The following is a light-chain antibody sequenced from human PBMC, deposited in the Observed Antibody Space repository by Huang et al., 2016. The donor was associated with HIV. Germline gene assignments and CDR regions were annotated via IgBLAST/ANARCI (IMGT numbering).Light chain of an antibody. CDR3: MEGLQAPYT. CDR1: QSLLQKNGYNY. Sequence: DIVMTQSPPSLAVTPGEPASISCKSSQSLLQKNGYNYVDWYLQKPGQSPHLLIQLGFSRASGVPDRFSGGGSGTDFSLNLTRVEAEDAGIYYCMEGLQAPYTFGQGTKLEIK. J-gene: IGKJ2*01. V-gene: IGKV2-28*01. CDR2: LGF.